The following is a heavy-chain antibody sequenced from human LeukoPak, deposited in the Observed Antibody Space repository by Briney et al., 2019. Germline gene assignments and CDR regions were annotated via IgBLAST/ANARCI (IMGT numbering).Heavy chain of an antibody. CDR3: AKDRRFLEWLLCDY. V-gene: IGHV3-23*01. CDR2: ISGSGGST. CDR1: GFTFSSYA. Sequence: GGSLRLSCAASGFTFSSYAMSWVRQAQGKGLEWVSAISGSGGSTYYADSVKGRFTISRDNSKNTLYLQMNSLRAEDTAVYYCAKDRRFLEWLLCDYWGQGTLVTVSS. J-gene: IGHJ4*02. D-gene: IGHD3-3*01.